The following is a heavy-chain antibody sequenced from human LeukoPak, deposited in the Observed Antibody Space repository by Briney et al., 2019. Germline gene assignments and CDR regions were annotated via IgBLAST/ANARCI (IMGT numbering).Heavy chain of an antibody. V-gene: IGHV4-61*02. Sequence: SETLSLTCTVSGGSISSGSYYWRWIRQPAGKGLEWIGRIYTSGSTNYNPSLNSRLTISVDTSKNQFSLKLSSVTAADTAVYYCARDSGYNPAPGYWGQGTLVTVSS. CDR3: ARDSGYNPAPGY. CDR2: IYTSGST. J-gene: IGHJ4*02. CDR1: GGSISSGSYY. D-gene: IGHD5-24*01.